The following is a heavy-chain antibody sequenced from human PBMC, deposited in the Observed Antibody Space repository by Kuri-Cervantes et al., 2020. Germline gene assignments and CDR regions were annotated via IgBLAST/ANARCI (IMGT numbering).Heavy chain of an antibody. CDR1: GLTVSSNF. CDR2: INRGGVT. CDR3: ARDSTSGGFDL. D-gene: IGHD3-16*01. J-gene: IGHJ4*02. Sequence: WGSLRLSCAACGLTVSSNFMNWVRQAPGKGLEWVSVINRGGVTYYADSVRCRFTISRHNSKNTLYLQMNGLTAEDTAVYYCARDSTSGGFDLWGQGTLVTVSS. V-gene: IGHV3-53*04.